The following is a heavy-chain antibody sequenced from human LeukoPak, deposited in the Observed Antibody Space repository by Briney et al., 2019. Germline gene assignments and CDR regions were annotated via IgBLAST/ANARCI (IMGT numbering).Heavy chain of an antibody. CDR1: GGSISSSSYY. CDR3: ARAPRGDYYYYYYYYMDV. J-gene: IGHJ6*03. CDR2: IYYSGST. V-gene: IGHV4-39*01. Sequence: SETLSLTCTVSGGSISSSSYYWGWIRQPPGKGLEWIGSIYYSGSTYYNPSLKSRVTISVDTSKNQFSLKLSSVTAADTAVYYCARAPRGDYYYYYYYYMDVWGKGTTVTVSS. D-gene: IGHD3-16*01.